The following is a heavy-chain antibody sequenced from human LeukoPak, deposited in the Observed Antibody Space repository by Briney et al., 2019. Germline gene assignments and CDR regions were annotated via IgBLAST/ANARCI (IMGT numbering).Heavy chain of an antibody. Sequence: SETLSLTCAVSSGSITNGDYYWSWIRQPPGKGLEWIGYIYHSGGTYYNPSLKSRVTISVDTSKNQFSLKLSSVTAADTAVYYCARGRFGEFSGWFDPWGQGTLVTVSS. CDR1: SGSITNGDYY. J-gene: IGHJ5*02. V-gene: IGHV4-30-2*01. CDR3: ARGRFGEFSGWFDP. CDR2: IYHSGGT. D-gene: IGHD3-10*01.